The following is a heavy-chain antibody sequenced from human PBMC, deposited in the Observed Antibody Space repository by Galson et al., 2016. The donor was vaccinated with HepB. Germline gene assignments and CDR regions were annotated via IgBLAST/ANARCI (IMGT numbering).Heavy chain of an antibody. Sequence: SLRLSCAASGFTFSSYNMNWVRQAPGKGLEWVSPISIGSSYIYYADSVKGRFPISRDNAKNTLYLQMNSLRADDTALYYCAREDYGDDPIYYYYYGMDVWGQGTTVTVSS. V-gene: IGHV3-21*01. CDR2: ISIGSSYI. CDR3: AREDYGDDPIYYYYYGMDV. D-gene: IGHD4-17*01. J-gene: IGHJ6*02. CDR1: GFTFSSYN.